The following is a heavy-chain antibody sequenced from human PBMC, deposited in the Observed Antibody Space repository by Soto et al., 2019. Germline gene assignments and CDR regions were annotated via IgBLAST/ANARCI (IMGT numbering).Heavy chain of an antibody. J-gene: IGHJ6*02. Sequence: GGSLRLSCAASGFTFSSYAMSWVRQAPGKGLEWVSAISGSGGSTYYADSVKGRFTISRDNSKNTLYLQMNSLRAEDTAVYYCAGRTRLYSGYDSYYYYGMDVWGQGTTVTVSS. CDR1: GFTFSSYA. CDR2: ISGSGGST. D-gene: IGHD5-12*01. V-gene: IGHV3-23*01. CDR3: AGRTRLYSGYDSYYYYGMDV.